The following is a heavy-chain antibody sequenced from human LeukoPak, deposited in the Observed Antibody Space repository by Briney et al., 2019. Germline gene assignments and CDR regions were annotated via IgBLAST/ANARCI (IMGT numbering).Heavy chain of an antibody. CDR2: ISGSGGST. V-gene: IGHV3-23*01. Sequence: GGSLRLSCAASGFTFSSYAMSWVRQAPGKGLEWVSGISGSGGSTYYADSVKGRFTISRDNLKNTLYLQMNSLRAEDTAVYNCARSVRMAAADTGFDPWGQGTLVTVSS. J-gene: IGHJ5*02. D-gene: IGHD6-13*01. CDR1: GFTFSSYA. CDR3: ARSVRMAAADTGFDP.